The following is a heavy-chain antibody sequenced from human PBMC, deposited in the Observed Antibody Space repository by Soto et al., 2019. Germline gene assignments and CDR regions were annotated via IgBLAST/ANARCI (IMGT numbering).Heavy chain of an antibody. V-gene: IGHV1-8*01. CDR3: ARPTLRYFDWLPPHALDI. CDR1: GYTFTSYD. CDR2: MNPNSGNT. J-gene: IGHJ3*02. D-gene: IGHD3-9*01. Sequence: ASVKVSCKASGYTFTSYDINWVRQATGQGLEWMGWMNPNSGNTGYAQKFQGRVTMTRNTSISTAYMELSSLRSEDTAVYYCARPTLRYFDWLPPHALDIWGQGTMVTVSS.